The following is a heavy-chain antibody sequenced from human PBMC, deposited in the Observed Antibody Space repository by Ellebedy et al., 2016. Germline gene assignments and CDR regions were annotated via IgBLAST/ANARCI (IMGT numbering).Heavy chain of an antibody. D-gene: IGHD3-10*01. J-gene: IGHJ4*02. CDR2: ISYDGINK. V-gene: IGHV3-30-3*01. Sequence: GGSLRLXXAASGFTFSSYAMHWVRQAPGKGLEWVAVISYDGINKYYADSVKGRFTISRDNSKNTLYLQMNSLRAEDTAVYYCARDYAGYYFDYWGQGTLVTVSS. CDR1: GFTFSSYA. CDR3: ARDYAGYYFDY.